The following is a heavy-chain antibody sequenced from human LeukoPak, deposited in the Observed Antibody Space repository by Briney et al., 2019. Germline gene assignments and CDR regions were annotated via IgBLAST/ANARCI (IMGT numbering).Heavy chain of an antibody. CDR3: ATQDGYSSGWYGSYYYGMDV. CDR1: GFTFSSYS. CDR2: ISSSSSYI. J-gene: IGHJ6*02. V-gene: IGHV3-21*01. Sequence: GGSLRLSCAASGFTFSSYSMNWVRQAPGKGLEWVSSISSSSSYIYYADSEKGRFTISRDNAKNSLYLQMNSLRAEDTAVYYCATQDGYSSGWYGSYYYGMDVWGQGTTVTVSS. D-gene: IGHD6-19*01.